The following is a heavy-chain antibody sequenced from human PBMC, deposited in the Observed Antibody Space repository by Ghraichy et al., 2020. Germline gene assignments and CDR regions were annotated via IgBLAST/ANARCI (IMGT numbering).Heavy chain of an antibody. D-gene: IGHD1-26*01. Sequence: SVKVSCKASGGTFSSYAISWVRQAPGQGLEWMGGIIPIFGTANYAQKFQGRVTITADESTSSAYMELSSLRSEDTAVYYCARAHGSYNTYFDYWGQGTLVTVSS. J-gene: IGHJ4*02. CDR3: ARAHGSYNTYFDY. V-gene: IGHV1-69*13. CDR1: GGTFSSYA. CDR2: IIPIFGTA.